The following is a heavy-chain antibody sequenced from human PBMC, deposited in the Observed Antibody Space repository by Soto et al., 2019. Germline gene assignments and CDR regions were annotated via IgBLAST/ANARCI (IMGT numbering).Heavy chain of an antibody. CDR3: ASDLVGASDSYGLDV. CDR2: IWHDGNNK. J-gene: IGHJ6*02. D-gene: IGHD1-26*01. V-gene: IGHV3-33*01. Sequence: GGSLRLSCAASGFTFSNYGMHWVRQAPGKGLEWVAIIWHDGNNKYYADSVRGRFIISRDNSKNRLYLQMNSLRAEDTAVYHCASDLVGASDSYGLDVWGQGTPVTVSS. CDR1: GFTFSNYG.